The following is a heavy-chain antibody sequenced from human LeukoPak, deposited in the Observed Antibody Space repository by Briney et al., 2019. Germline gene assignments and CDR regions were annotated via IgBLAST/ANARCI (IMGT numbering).Heavy chain of an antibody. Sequence: GGSLRLSCAASGFNFNVYSMNWVRQAPGKGLEWISYITSDSNTIYYGDSVRGRFTISRDNAKKSVYLELSNLRVDDTAMYYCARSTEWFADCWGQGTLVTVSS. CDR2: ITSDSNTI. CDR1: GFNFNVYS. V-gene: IGHV3-48*01. D-gene: IGHD3-3*01. CDR3: ARSTEWFADC. J-gene: IGHJ4*02.